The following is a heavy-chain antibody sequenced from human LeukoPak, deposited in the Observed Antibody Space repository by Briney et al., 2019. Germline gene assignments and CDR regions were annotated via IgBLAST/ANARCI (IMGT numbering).Heavy chain of an antibody. CDR3: ATDVYDSSGYYDQH. CDR2: FDPEDGET. CDR1: GYTLTELS. D-gene: IGHD3-22*01. Sequence: ASVKVSCTVSGYTLTELSMHWVRQAPGKGLEWMGGFDPEDGETIYAQKFQGRVTMTEDTSTDTAYMELSSLRSEDTAVYYCATDVYDSSGYYDQHWGQGTLVTVSS. V-gene: IGHV1-24*01. J-gene: IGHJ1*01.